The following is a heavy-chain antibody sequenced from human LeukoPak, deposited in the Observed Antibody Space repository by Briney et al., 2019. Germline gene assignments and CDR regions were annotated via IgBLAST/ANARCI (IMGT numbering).Heavy chain of an antibody. D-gene: IGHD6-6*01. CDR1: GFTFTSYD. V-gene: IGHV1-69*13. J-gene: IGHJ6*02. CDR2: IIPIFGTA. Sequence: GASVTVSFTASGFTFTSYDINWVRQAPGQGLEWMGGIIPIFGTANYAQKFQGRVTITADESTSTAYMELSSLRSEDTAVYYCARIVGIAARNYYYYGMDVWGQGTTVTVSS. CDR3: ARIVGIAARNYYYYGMDV.